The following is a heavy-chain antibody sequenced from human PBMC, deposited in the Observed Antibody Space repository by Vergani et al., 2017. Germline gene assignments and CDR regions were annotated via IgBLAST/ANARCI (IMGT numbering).Heavy chain of an antibody. V-gene: IGHV4-61*10. J-gene: IGHJ6*03. CDR3: ARSRGLDGSGYPPARLDYYMDV. Sequence: QVQLQESGPGLVKPSETLSLTCTVSGGSVSSGSYYWSWIRQPAGKGLEWIGYIYYSGSTNYNPSLKSRVTISVDTSKNQFSLKLSSVTAADTAVYYCARSRGLDGSGYPPARLDYYMDVWGKGTTVTVSS. CDR2: IYYSGST. CDR1: GGSVSSGSYY. D-gene: IGHD3-22*01.